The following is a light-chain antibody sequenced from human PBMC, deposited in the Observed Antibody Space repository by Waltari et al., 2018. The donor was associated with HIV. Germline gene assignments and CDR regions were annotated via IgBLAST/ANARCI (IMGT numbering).Light chain of an antibody. CDR2: AAS. CDR1: RDITNK. J-gene: IGKJ2*01. V-gene: IGKV1-39*01. Sequence: DIQMIQSPSSLPASPTDAVIITCRDSRDITNKVKWFQHTPGKAPKLLVVAASHKQRGTPSRFSGGGYGTDFTLTITRPQPDDFAHYFCQQTYSLPYTFGQGTKL. CDR3: QQTYSLPYT.